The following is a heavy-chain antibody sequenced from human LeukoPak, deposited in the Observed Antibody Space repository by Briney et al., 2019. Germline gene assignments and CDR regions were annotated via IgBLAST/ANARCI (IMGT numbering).Heavy chain of an antibody. CDR3: AKEASGEYYYDSSGYYPFDY. D-gene: IGHD3-22*01. CDR1: GFTFSSYA. CDR2: ISGSGGST. J-gene: IGHJ4*02. V-gene: IGHV3-23*01. Sequence: GGSLRLSCAASGFTFSSYAMSWVRQAPGKGLEWVSAISGSGGSTYYADSVKGRFTISRDNPKNTLYLQMNSLRAEDTAVYYCAKEASGEYYYDSSGYYPFDYWGQGTLVTVSS.